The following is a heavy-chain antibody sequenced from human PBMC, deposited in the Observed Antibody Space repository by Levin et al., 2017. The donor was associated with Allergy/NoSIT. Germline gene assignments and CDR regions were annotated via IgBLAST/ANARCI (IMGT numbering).Heavy chain of an antibody. J-gene: IGHJ3*02. Sequence: PVASVKVSCAASGFTFSGSAMHWVRQASGKGLEWVGRIRSKANSYATAYAASVKGRFTISRDDSKNTAYLQMNSLKTEDTAVYYCTRLTQYSYDAFDIWGQGTMVTVSS. CDR2: IRSKANSYAT. V-gene: IGHV3-73*01. CDR3: TRLTQYSYDAFDI. CDR1: GFTFSGSA. D-gene: IGHD5-18*01.